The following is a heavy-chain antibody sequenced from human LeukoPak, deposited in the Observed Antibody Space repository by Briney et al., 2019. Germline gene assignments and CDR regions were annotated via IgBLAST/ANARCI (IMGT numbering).Heavy chain of an antibody. Sequence: GGSLRLSCAASGFTFSGYAMSWVRQAPGKGLEWVSTVSSSGAGTYYADSVKGRFTISRDNSKYTLYLQMNSLRAEDTAVYYCAREYCSGTSCPKPYYYYYYMDVWGQGTMVTVSS. D-gene: IGHD2-2*01. V-gene: IGHV3-23*01. J-gene: IGHJ6*03. CDR3: AREYCSGTSCPKPYYYYYYMDV. CDR1: GFTFSGYA. CDR2: VSSSGAGT.